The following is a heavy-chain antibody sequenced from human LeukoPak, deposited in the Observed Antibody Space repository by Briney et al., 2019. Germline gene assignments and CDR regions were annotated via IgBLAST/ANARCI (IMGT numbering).Heavy chain of an antibody. V-gene: IGHV3-23*01. Sequence: GGSLRLSCAASGFTFRDYAMSWVRQAPGKGLEWVSVVSGTGATTHYADSVKGRLTISRDNSKNTVFLQMNSLRAEDTAVYYCATDYYDRSGAFTVDYWGQGAVVTVSS. CDR3: ATDYYDRSGAFTVDY. J-gene: IGHJ4*02. D-gene: IGHD3-22*01. CDR1: GFTFRDYA. CDR2: VSGTGATT.